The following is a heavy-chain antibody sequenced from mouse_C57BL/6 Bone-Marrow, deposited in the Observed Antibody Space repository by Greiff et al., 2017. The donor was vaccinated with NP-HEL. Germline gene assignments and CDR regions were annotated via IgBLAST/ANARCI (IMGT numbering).Heavy chain of an antibody. CDR2: SSNKANDYPT. D-gene: IGHD2-1*01. J-gene: IGHJ4*01. CDR1: GFTFSDFY. Sequence: EVKLMASGGGLVQSGRSLRLSCATSGFTFSDFYMEWVRQAPGKGLEWIASSSNKANDYPTEYRASVKGRFLVSRATSQSILSLQMNALRAEDTAIYYCARDAFYYGNLYAMDYWGQGTSVTVSS. V-gene: IGHV7-1*01. CDR3: ARDAFYYGNLYAMDY.